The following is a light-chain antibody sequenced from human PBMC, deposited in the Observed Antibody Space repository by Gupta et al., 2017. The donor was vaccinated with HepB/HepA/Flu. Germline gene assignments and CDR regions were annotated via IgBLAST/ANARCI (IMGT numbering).Light chain of an antibody. J-gene: IGKJ4*01. CDR1: QGISSN. Sequence: IQLTQSPSFLSASVGDRVTITCRASQGISSNLAWYQQKPGKAPKFLIYAASTVQSGVPSRFSGSGSGTEFTLTISSRQPEDFATYYCQHRNSSPITFGRGTKVEIK. CDR2: AAS. V-gene: IGKV1-9*01. CDR3: QHRNSSPIT.